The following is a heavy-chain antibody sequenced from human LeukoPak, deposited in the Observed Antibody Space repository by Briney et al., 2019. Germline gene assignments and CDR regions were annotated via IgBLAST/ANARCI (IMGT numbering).Heavy chain of an antibody. CDR3: ARAPGITGTTSYYYGMDV. Sequence: SETLSLTCAVSGGSISSGGYSWSWIRQPPGKGLEWIGYIYHSGSTYYNPSLKSRVTISVDRSKNQFSLKLSSVTAADTAVYYCARAPGITGTTSYYYGMDVWGQGTTVTVSS. CDR2: IYHSGST. CDR1: GGSISSGGYS. D-gene: IGHD1-7*01. J-gene: IGHJ6*02. V-gene: IGHV4-30-2*01.